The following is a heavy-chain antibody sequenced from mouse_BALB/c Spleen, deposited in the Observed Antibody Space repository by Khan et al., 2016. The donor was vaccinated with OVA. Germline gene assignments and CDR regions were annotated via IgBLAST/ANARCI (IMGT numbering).Heavy chain of an antibody. V-gene: IGHV5-6-3*01. J-gene: IGHJ2*01. CDR1: GFTFSSYG. Sequence: EVELVESGGGLVQPGGSLKLSCAASGFTFSSYGMSWVRQTPDKRLELVATINSNGGSTYYPDSVKGRFTLSRDNAKNTLYLQMSRLTSEDTGMDYCARMARTINWGQGTTLTVSS. CDR2: INSNGGST. CDR3: ARMARTIN.